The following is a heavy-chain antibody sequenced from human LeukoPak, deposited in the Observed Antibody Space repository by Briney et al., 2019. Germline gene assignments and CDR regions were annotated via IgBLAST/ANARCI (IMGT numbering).Heavy chain of an antibody. D-gene: IGHD6-13*01. CDR2: ISSSGSTI. CDR3: ARDPDWQQLPWFDP. J-gene: IGHJ5*02. CDR1: GFTFSDYY. V-gene: IGHV3-11*01. Sequence: GGSLRLSCAASGFTFSDYYMSWIRQAPGKGLEWVSYISSSGSTIYYADSVKGRFTISRDNANNSLYLQMNSLRAEDTAVYYCARDPDWQQLPWFDPWGQGTLVTVSS.